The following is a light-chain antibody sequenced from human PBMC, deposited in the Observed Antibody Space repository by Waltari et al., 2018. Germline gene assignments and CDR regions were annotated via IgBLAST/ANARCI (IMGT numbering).Light chain of an antibody. Sequence: EIVMTQSPLSLPVTPGEPASISCRSSQSLLHSNGYNYLDRYVQKPGQSPQLLIYWGSNRASGVPDRFSGNGSGTDFTLKISRVEAEDVGVYYCMQALQAPFTFGPGTKVDIK. CDR1: QSLLHSNGYNY. J-gene: IGKJ3*01. CDR3: MQALQAPFT. V-gene: IGKV2-28*01. CDR2: WGS.